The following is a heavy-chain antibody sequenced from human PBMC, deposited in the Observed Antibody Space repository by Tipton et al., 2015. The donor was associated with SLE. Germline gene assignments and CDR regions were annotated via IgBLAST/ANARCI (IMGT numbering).Heavy chain of an antibody. CDR2: INPNSGGT. Sequence: QVQLVQSGAEVKKPGASVKVSCKASGYTFTGYYMHWVRQAPGQGLEWMGWINPNSGGTNYAQKLQGRVTMTTDTSTSTAYMELRSLRSDDTAMYYCARDLSGSYYEGIDYWGQGTLVTVSS. J-gene: IGHJ4*02. D-gene: IGHD1-26*01. V-gene: IGHV1-2*02. CDR1: GYTFTGYY. CDR3: ARDLSGSYYEGIDY.